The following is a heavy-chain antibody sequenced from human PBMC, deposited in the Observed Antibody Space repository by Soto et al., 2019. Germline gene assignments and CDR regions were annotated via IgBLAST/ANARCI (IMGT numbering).Heavy chain of an antibody. D-gene: IGHD2-21*02. J-gene: IGHJ6*02. CDR1: GFSFSKYG. CDR3: AKGYEVSPPVARAWYSNSFSGVDV. Sequence: QVALMESGGGLVRPGGSLRLSCGASGFSFSKYGMHWVRQAPGEGLEWLSLISCDGSEKWYAESVKGPFTISRDNSKNTLYMQMNSLRGDDTAVYFCAKGYEVSPPVARAWYSNSFSGVDVWGRGTTVTVSS. CDR2: ISCDGSEK. V-gene: IGHV3-30*18.